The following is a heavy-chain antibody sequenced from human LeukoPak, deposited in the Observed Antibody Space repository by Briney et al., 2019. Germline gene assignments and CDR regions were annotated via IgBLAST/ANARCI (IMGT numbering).Heavy chain of an antibody. J-gene: IGHJ6*02. D-gene: IGHD1-26*01. CDR2: IYHDGNT. V-gene: IGHV4-38-2*02. Sequence: SETLSLTCTVSGFSIISGYYWGWIRQPPGKGLERIGSIYHDGNTYSSPSLKSRVTISVDTSKNQFSLKLSSVTAADTAVYYCARLKKGDGGSYYGAYYYYGMDVWGQGTTVTVSS. CDR3: ARLKKGDGGSYYGAYYYYGMDV. CDR1: GFSIISGYY.